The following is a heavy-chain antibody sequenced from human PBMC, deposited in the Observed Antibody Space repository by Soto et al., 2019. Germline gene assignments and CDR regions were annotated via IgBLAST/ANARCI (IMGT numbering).Heavy chain of an antibody. Sequence: QVQLVQSGAEVKKPGSSVKVSCKASGYIFTNYYIHWVRQAAGQGLEWMAIINPLPTSGSTNYAQKSQGRVTVTRDTSTSTVYMELSSLTSEDTAIYYCARDLTAAASWGQGTLVTVSS. CDR3: ARDLTAAAS. CDR2: INPLPTSGST. V-gene: IGHV1-46*01. J-gene: IGHJ5*02. D-gene: IGHD6-13*01. CDR1: GYIFTNYY.